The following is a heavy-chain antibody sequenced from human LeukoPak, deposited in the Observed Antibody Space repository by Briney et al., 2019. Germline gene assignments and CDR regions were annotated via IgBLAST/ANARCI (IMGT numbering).Heavy chain of an antibody. V-gene: IGHV3-48*01. CDR2: ISSSSSTI. CDR3: AKVLWPYYYYGMDV. J-gene: IGHJ6*02. CDR1: GFTFSSYS. D-gene: IGHD3-10*01. Sequence: GGSLRLSCAASGFTFSSYSMNWVRQAPGKGLEWVSYISSSSSTIYYADSVKGRFTISRDNAKNSLDLQMNSLRAEDTAVYYCAKVLWPYYYYGMDVWGQGTTVTVSS.